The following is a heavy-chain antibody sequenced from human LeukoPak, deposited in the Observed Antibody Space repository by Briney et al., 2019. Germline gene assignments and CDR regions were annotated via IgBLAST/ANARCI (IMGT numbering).Heavy chain of an antibody. CDR3: ASGKYYDYVWGSYNPFDY. CDR1: GYTFTGYY. J-gene: IGHJ4*02. V-gene: IGHV1-2*02. Sequence: ASVTVSCKASGYTFTGYYMHWVRQAPGQGLEWMGWINPNSGGTNYAQKFQGRVTMTRDTSISTAYMELSRLRSDDTAVYYCASGKYYDYVWGSYNPFDYWGQGTLVTVFS. D-gene: IGHD3-16*01. CDR2: INPNSGGT.